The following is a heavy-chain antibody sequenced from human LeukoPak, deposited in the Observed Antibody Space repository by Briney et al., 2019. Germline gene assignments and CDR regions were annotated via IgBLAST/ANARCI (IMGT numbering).Heavy chain of an antibody. CDR1: GGSISSYY. Sequence: SETLSLTCTVSGGSISSYYWSWIRQPPGKGLEWIAYIYYSGSTNYNPSLKSRVTISVDTSKNQFSLKLSSVTAADTAVYYCARGNPTGGGIAAATFDYWGQGTLVTVSS. CDR2: IYYSGST. D-gene: IGHD6-13*01. J-gene: IGHJ4*02. CDR3: ARGNPTGGGIAAATFDY. V-gene: IGHV4-59*12.